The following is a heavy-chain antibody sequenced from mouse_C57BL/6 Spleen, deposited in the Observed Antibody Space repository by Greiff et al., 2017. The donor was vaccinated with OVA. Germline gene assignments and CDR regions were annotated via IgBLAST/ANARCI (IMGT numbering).Heavy chain of an antibody. CDR1: GYTFTSYW. D-gene: IGHD2-2*01. J-gene: IGHJ2*01. V-gene: IGHV1-53*01. Sequence: QVQLQQPGTDLVKPGASVKLSCKASGYTFTSYWMHWVKQRPGQGLEWIGNINPSNGGTNYNEKFKSKATLTVDTSSRTAYMQLSSLTSEDSAFYYCAREDYGYDKGDGGQGTTLTVSS. CDR2: INPSNGGT. CDR3: AREDYGYDKGD.